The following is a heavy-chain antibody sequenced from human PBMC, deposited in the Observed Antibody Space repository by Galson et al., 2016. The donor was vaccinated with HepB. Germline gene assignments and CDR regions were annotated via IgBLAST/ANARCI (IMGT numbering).Heavy chain of an antibody. CDR1: GFTFSSYG. CDR2: IWYDGSNK. V-gene: IGHV3-33*01. J-gene: IGHJ6*02. D-gene: IGHD1-26*01. Sequence: SLRLSCAASGFTFSSYGMHWVRQAPGKGLEWVAVIWYDGSNKYYADSVKGRFTISRDNSKNTLYLQMNSLRAEDTAVYYCARDGEPGYSGSYSRNYYYYYGMDVWGQGTTVTVSS. CDR3: ARDGEPGYSGSYSRNYYYYYGMDV.